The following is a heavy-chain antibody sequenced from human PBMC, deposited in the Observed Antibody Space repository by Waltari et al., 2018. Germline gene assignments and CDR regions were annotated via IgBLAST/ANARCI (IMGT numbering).Heavy chain of an antibody. J-gene: IGHJ4*02. Sequence: QVQLVESGGGVVQPGGSLRLSCAASGFTFSSYGMHWVRQAPGKGRECVALIREDGSNKYYADSWKGRFTISRDNSKNRLYLQMNSLRAEDTAVYYCAKGGSGLNFDYWGQGTLVTVSS. CDR2: IREDGSNK. V-gene: IGHV3-30*02. D-gene: IGHD6-19*01. CDR1: GFTFSSYG. CDR3: AKGGSGLNFDY.